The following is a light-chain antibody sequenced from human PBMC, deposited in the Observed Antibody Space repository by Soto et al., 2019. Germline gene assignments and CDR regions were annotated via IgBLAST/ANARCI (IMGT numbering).Light chain of an antibody. V-gene: IGKV1-5*01. CDR2: DAS. CDR3: QHYNSYSEA. CDR1: QIISNW. J-gene: IGKJ1*01. Sequence: DIQMTQSPSTLSASVGDRVTITCRASQIISNWLAWYQQRPGSAPRILIYDASNLESGVPLRFSGSGSGTEFTLTISSLQPDDFATYYCQHYNSYSEALGQGTKVEIK.